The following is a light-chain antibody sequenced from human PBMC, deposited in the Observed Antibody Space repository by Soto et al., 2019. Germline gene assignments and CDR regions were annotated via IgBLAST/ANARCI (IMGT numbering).Light chain of an antibody. J-gene: IGLJ1*01. CDR3: CSYAGSRYYV. Sequence: QSVLTQPASVSGSPGQSITISCTGTSSDVGSYNLVSWYQQHPGKAPKLMIYEVSKRPSGVSNRFSGSKSGNTASLTISRLQAXDEADYYCCSYAGSRYYVFGTGTKVTVL. CDR2: EVS. V-gene: IGLV2-23*02. CDR1: SSDVGSYNL.